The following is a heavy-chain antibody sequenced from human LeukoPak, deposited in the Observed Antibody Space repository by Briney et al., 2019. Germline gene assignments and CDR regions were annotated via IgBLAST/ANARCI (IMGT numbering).Heavy chain of an antibody. J-gene: IGHJ4*02. V-gene: IGHV4-30-4*01. D-gene: IGHD1-26*01. CDR1: GGLINRIEYY. CDR3: ASVSVWELATHPGGSFDY. CDR2: IHHTGTT. Sequence: SETLSLTCTVSGGLINRIEYYWGWVRQSPVKGLEWLGHIHHTGTTFYSPHLNNRLSVSVASSKNQFSLTLNSVTAADTAVYYCASVSVWELATHPGGSFDYWGRGILVTVSS.